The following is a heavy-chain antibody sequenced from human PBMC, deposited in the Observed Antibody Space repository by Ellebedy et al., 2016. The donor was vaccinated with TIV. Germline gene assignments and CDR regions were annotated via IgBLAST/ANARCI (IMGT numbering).Heavy chain of an antibody. D-gene: IGHD5-18*01. Sequence: GESLKISXAASGFTFSSYAMSWVRQAPGKGLEWVSAISGSGGSTYYADSVKGRFTISRDNSKNTLYLQMNSLRAEDTAVYYCAKPLVGYSYGLDFDYWGQGTLVTVSS. CDR2: ISGSGGST. CDR1: GFTFSSYA. CDR3: AKPLVGYSYGLDFDY. V-gene: IGHV3-23*01. J-gene: IGHJ4*02.